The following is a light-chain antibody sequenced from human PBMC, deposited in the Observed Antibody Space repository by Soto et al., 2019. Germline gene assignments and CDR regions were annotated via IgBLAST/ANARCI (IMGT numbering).Light chain of an antibody. CDR2: DVS. Sequence: QSVLTQPASVSGSPGQSFTISCTGTSSDVGDYVSWYQHHPDKAPKVMIYDVSSRPSGVSNRFSGSKSGGSASLTISGLQAEDEAEYYCSSFISGDTPFYVFATGTKVTVL. CDR1: SSDVGDY. CDR3: SSFISGDTPFYV. J-gene: IGLJ1*01. V-gene: IGLV2-14*03.